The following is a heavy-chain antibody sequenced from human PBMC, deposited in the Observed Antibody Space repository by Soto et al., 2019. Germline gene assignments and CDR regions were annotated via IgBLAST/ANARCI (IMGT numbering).Heavy chain of an antibody. CDR3: PKDGYYDSSGYYYPFDY. V-gene: IGHV3-23*01. D-gene: IGHD3-22*01. CDR1: GFTFSSYA. Sequence: GGSLRLSXAASGFTFSSYAMSWVRQAPGKGLEWVSAISGSGGSTYYADSVKGRFTISRDNSKNTLYLQMNSLRAEDTAVYYCPKDGYYDSSGYYYPFDYWGQGTLVTVSS. J-gene: IGHJ4*02. CDR2: ISGSGGST.